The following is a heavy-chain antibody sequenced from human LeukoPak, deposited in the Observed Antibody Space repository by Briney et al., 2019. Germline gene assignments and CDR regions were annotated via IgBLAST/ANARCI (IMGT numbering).Heavy chain of an antibody. J-gene: IGHJ3*02. V-gene: IGHV3-72*01. CDR3: TRGYSGKSVYAFDI. CDR2: TGNKESRYTT. D-gene: IGHD1-26*01. CDR1: GFTFSNYN. Sequence: GGSLRLSCAASGFTFSNYNMNWVRQAPGKGLQWVGRTGNKESRYTTEYAASVKGRFTISRDDSKNSLYLQMSSLKTEDTALYYCTRGYSGKSVYAFDIWGQGTMVTVSS.